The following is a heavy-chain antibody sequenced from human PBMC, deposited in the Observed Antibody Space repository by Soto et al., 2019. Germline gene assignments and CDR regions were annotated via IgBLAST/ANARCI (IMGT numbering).Heavy chain of an antibody. D-gene: IGHD6-19*01. CDR2: IRSNSYGGTL. CDR3: TRDDNGWYGGF. V-gene: IGHV3-49*03. J-gene: IGHJ1*01. Sequence: EVQLVESGGGLVQPGRSLRLSCTTSGFSVGDFALSWFRQAPGKGLEWVGLIRSNSYGGTLEYAASVEGRFTISRDDSKSTAYLEMNSLTTECTVVYYCTRDDNGWYGGFWGQGTVVTVSS. CDR1: GFSVGDFA.